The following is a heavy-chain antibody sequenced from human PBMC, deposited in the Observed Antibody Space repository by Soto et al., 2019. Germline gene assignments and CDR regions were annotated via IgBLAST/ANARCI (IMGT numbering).Heavy chain of an antibody. J-gene: IGHJ4*02. CDR3: ARDPYLDY. Sequence: QVQLVESGGGVVQPGRSLRLSCAASGFTFSYFPIHWVRQAPGKGLEWVAVISFDGNNDFYADSVKGRFTISRDNSKNAVALQMNSLTPDDTCIYYCARDPYLDYWGQGTLVTVAS. CDR2: ISFDGNND. CDR1: GFTFSYFP. V-gene: IGHV3-30-3*01.